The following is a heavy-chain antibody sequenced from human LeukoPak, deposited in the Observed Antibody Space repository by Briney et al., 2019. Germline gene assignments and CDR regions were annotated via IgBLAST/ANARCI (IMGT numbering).Heavy chain of an antibody. J-gene: IGHJ4*02. Sequence: GRALRLSCAASGFTFSTYGMHWVRQAAGKGLEGEAVTSYDGSDKYYADSVKGRFTISRDNSKDTLYLQMTYLRPEDTAVYYCARDPSFVGLAVAADYWGQGTLVTVSS. D-gene: IGHD2-15*01. V-gene: IGHV3-30*03. CDR1: GFTFSTYG. CDR2: TSYDGSDK. CDR3: ARDPSFVGLAVAADY.